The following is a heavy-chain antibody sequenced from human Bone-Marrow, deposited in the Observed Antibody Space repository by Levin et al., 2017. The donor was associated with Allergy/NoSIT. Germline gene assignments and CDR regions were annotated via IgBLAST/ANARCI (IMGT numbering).Heavy chain of an antibody. J-gene: IGHJ4*02. CDR1: GFIFSSYG. CDR3: TKDDTDGNSDAVTSDY. Sequence: GESLKISCAASGFIFSSYGMSWVRQAPGKGLEWVSSISGSGGRTFHADSVKGRFTISRDNSENTLYLEMKTLRAEDTAVYYCTKDDTDGNSDAVTSDYWGQGTLVTVSS. D-gene: IGHD5-18*01. V-gene: IGHV3-23*01. CDR2: ISGSGGRT.